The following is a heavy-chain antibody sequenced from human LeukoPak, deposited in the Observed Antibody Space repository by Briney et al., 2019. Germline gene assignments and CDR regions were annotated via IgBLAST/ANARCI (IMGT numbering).Heavy chain of an antibody. J-gene: IGHJ6*02. CDR3: ARFLGDIVATIGEPYYYYGMDV. D-gene: IGHD5-12*01. V-gene: IGHV5-51*01. CDR1: GYSFTSYW. CDR2: IYPGDSDT. Sequence: GESLKISCKGSGYSFTSYWIGWVRQMPGKGLEWMGIIYPGDSDTRYSPSFQGQVTISADKSISTAYLQWSSLKASDTAMYYCARFLGDIVATIGEPYYYYGMDVWGQGTTVTVSS.